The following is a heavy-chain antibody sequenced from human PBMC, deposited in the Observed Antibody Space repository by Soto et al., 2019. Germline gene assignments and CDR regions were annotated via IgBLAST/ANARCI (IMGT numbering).Heavy chain of an antibody. Sequence: SETLSLTCTVYGGSFSGYYWSWIRQPPGKGLEWLGEINHSGSTYYNPSLKSRVTISVDTSKNQFSLKLSSVTAADTAVYYCSRGGGYDSSGYYMYYFAYWGQGTLVTVSS. D-gene: IGHD3-22*01. CDR3: SRGGGYDSSGYYMYYFAY. V-gene: IGHV4-34*01. CDR2: INHSGST. CDR1: GGSFSGYY. J-gene: IGHJ4*02.